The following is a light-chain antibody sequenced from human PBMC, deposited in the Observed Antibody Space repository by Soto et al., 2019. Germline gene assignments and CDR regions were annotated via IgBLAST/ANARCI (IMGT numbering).Light chain of an antibody. CDR1: SSDVGGSNH. J-gene: IGLJ1*01. CDR3: CSFAGIYTFV. CDR2: DVS. V-gene: IGLV2-11*01. Sequence: QSALTQPRSVSGSPGQSVTISCTGTSSDVGGSNHVSWYQHHPGKAPKVMIYDVSKRPSGVPDRFSGYRSGNTAALTISGLQAEDEADYYCCSFAGIYTFVFGTGTKVTVL.